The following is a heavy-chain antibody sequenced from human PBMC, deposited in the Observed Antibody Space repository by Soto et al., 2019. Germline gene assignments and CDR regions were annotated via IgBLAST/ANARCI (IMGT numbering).Heavy chain of an antibody. Sequence: QVQLVQSGAEVKKPGSSVKVSCKASGGTFSSYAISWVRQAPGQGLEWMGGIIPIFGTANYAQKFQGRVTITADKSTSTAYMELSSLRSEDTAVYYCAGVYDFWSGYYIPGWLDPRGQGTLVTVSS. CDR1: GGTFSSYA. CDR3: AGVYDFWSGYYIPGWLDP. V-gene: IGHV1-69*06. D-gene: IGHD3-3*01. CDR2: IIPIFGTA. J-gene: IGHJ5*02.